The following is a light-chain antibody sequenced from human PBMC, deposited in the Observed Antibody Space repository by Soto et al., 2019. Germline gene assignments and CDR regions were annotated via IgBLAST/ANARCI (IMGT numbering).Light chain of an antibody. CDR1: SEHSTYA. Sequence: QPVLTQSPSASASLGASVKLTCTLSSEHSTYAIAWHQQQPEKGPRYLMKLNSDGSHSKGDGIPDRFSGSSSGAERYLTISSLQSEDEADYYCQTWGTGMGVFGGGTKLTVL. CDR3: QTWGTGMGV. V-gene: IGLV4-69*01. CDR2: LNSDGSH. J-gene: IGLJ3*02.